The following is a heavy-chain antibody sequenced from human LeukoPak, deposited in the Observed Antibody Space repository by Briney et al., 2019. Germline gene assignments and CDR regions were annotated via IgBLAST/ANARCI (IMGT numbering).Heavy chain of an antibody. Sequence: SETLSLTCGVSGGSVSSTNWGSWVRQPPGQGLEWIGEISLTGETNYNPSLNGRVTMSLDESRNQLSLDLTSVTAADTAIYYCSRESGAFCPSGYWGQGTLVIVPP. CDR1: GGSVSSTNW. D-gene: IGHD1-26*01. J-gene: IGHJ4*02. CDR2: ISLTGET. CDR3: SRESGAFCPSGY. V-gene: IGHV4-4*02.